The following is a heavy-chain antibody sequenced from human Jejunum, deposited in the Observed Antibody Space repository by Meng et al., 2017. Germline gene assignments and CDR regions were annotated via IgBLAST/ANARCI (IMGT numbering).Heavy chain of an antibody. Sequence: GESLKISCAASGFTFSNYALTWVRQAPGKGLEWVSVISGGAGSPYYADSVKGLFTISRDNSRTTLYLQMNSLGDEDAAIYYCARGRYSWSYVTYFDYWGQGTLVTVSS. J-gene: IGHJ4*02. CDR3: ARGRYSWSYVTYFDY. CDR1: GFTFSNYA. V-gene: IGHV3-23*01. D-gene: IGHD1-26*01. CDR2: ISGGAGSP.